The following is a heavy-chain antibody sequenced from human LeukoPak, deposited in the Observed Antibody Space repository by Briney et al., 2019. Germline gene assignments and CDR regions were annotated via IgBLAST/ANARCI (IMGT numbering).Heavy chain of an antibody. V-gene: IGHV3-7*01. Sequence: GGSLRLSCAASGFTFSSYWMNWVRQAPGKGLEWVANIKQDGSEKYYVDSVKGRFTISRDNAKNSLYLQMNSLRAEDTAVYYCARDRAFGGVIGAFDIWGQGTMVTVSS. CDR3: ARDRAFGGVIGAFDI. CDR1: GFTFSSYW. D-gene: IGHD3-16*01. J-gene: IGHJ3*02. CDR2: IKQDGSEK.